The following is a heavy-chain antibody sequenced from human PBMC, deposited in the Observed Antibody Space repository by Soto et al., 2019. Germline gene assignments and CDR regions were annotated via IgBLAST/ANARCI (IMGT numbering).Heavy chain of an antibody. V-gene: IGHV4-61*01. Sequence: SETLSLTCTVSGGSVSSGSYYWSWIRQPPGKGLEWIGYIYYSGSTNYNPFLKSRVTISVDTSKNQFSLKPSSVTAADTAVYYCARDLRATKRFGLGWFDPWGQGTLVTVSS. D-gene: IGHD1-26*01. CDR3: ARDLRATKRFGLGWFDP. CDR1: GGSVSSGSYY. J-gene: IGHJ5*02. CDR2: IYYSGST.